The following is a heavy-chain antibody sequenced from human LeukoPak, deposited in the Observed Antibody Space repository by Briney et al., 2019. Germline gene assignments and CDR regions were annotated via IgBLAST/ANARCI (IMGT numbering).Heavy chain of an antibody. D-gene: IGHD4-17*01. V-gene: IGHV3-66*01. J-gene: IGHJ3*02. CDR3: ARDKRDYGDYLDAFDI. Sequence: GGSLRLSCAASGFTVSSNYMSWVRQAPGKGLEWVSVIYSGGSTYYADSVKGRFTISRDNSKNTLYLQMNSLRAEDTAVYYCARDKRDYGDYLDAFDIWGQGTMVTVSS. CDR1: GFTVSSNY. CDR2: IYSGGST.